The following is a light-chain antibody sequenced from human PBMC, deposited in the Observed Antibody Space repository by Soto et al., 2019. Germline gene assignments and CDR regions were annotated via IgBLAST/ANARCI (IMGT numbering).Light chain of an antibody. CDR2: EVS. CDR3: CSYTSPNSRV. Sequence: QSVLTQPASMSGSPGQSITISCTGTSNDVGGYNYVSWYQQHPGKAPKLMIFEVSNRPSGVSNRFSGSKSGNTASLTISGLQAEDEAYYYCCSYTSPNSRVFGGGTKLTVL. J-gene: IGLJ3*02. CDR1: SNDVGGYNY. V-gene: IGLV2-14*01.